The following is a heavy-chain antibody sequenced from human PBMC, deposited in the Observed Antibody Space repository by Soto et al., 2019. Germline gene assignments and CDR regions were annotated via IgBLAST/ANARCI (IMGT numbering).Heavy chain of an antibody. CDR1: GFTFSANA. V-gene: IGHV3-30*14. D-gene: IGHD1-26*01. CDR2: IAYDGTIK. Sequence: QEQLVESGGDVVQPGRSLTLSCAATGFTFSANAMHWVRQAPGKGLEWVAVIAYDGTIKIYRDSVKGRFTISRDDSKSTLYLQMHSLRPEDTAVYYCARHKIKGAPDYLDSWGQGTMVTVSS. CDR3: ARHKIKGAPDYLDS. J-gene: IGHJ4*02.